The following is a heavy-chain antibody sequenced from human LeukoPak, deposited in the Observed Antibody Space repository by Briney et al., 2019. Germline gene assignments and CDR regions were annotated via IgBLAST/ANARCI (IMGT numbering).Heavy chain of an antibody. D-gene: IGHD1-26*01. CDR3: ARGVVGATLLDY. CDR1: GYTFTSYD. V-gene: IGHV1-8*01. J-gene: IGHJ4*02. Sequence: ASVKVSCKASGYTFTSYDINWVRQATGQGLEWMGWMNPNSGNTGYAQKFQGRVTMTRNTSISTVYMELSSLRSEDTAVYYCARGVVGATLLDYWGQGTLVTVSS. CDR2: MNPNSGNT.